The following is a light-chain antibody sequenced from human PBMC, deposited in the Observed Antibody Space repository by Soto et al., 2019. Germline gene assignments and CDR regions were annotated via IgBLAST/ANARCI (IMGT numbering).Light chain of an antibody. CDR1: QGISSY. CDR2: SAS. J-gene: IGKJ1*01. Sequence: DIQLTQSPSSLSASVGDRVTITCRATQGISSYLHCYRKKLGDILQVLIYSASNLQSGVPSRLSRGASGTDFSLSITTLQPEDAATYGGQRTYNAPPAFGQGTKVDIK. V-gene: IGKV1-27*01. CDR3: QRTYNAPPA.